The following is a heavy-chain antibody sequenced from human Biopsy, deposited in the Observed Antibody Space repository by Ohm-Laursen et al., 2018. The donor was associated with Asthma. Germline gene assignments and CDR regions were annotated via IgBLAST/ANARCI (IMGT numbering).Heavy chain of an antibody. CDR3: ARTYYDFLTGQVKDVFGV. V-gene: IGHV1-3*04. CDR1: GYNFISFA. D-gene: IGHD3-9*01. Sequence: GFSVKGSCKAFGYNFISFALHWVRQAPGQKVEWMGWGHTGKGGTKYSQKFQGRVTITRDTSASTAYMELRSLRSEDTATYYCARTYYDFLTGQVKDVFGVWGQGTMVTVSS. CDR2: GHTGKGGT. J-gene: IGHJ3*01.